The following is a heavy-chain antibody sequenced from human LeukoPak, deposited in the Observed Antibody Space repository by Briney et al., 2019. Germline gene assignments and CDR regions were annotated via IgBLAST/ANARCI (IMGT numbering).Heavy chain of an antibody. CDR2: IRYDGSNK. J-gene: IGHJ6*03. V-gene: IGHV3-30*02. D-gene: IGHD2-15*01. Sequence: GGSLRLSCAASGFTFSSYGMHWVRQAPGKGLEWVAFIRYDGSNKYYADSVKGRFTISRDNSKNTLYLQMNSLRAEDTAVYYCAKDLSYCSGGSCYMPYYYMDVWGKGTTVTVSS. CDR3: AKDLSYCSGGSCYMPYYYMDV. CDR1: GFTFSSYG.